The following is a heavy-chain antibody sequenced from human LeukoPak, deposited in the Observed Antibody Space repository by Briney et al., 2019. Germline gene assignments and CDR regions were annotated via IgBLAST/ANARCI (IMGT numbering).Heavy chain of an antibody. J-gene: IGHJ4*02. CDR3: ARAPPRYCSSTTCSVDN. V-gene: IGHV4-34*01. CDR1: GGSFSGYY. D-gene: IGHD2-2*01. CDR2: INHSGGT. Sequence: SETLSLTCAVYGGSFSGYYWSWIRQTPGKGLEWIGEINHSGGTNYNPSLKSRVTISVDTSKNQFSLNLISVTAADTAVYYCARAPPRYCSSTTCSVDNWGQGTLVTVSS.